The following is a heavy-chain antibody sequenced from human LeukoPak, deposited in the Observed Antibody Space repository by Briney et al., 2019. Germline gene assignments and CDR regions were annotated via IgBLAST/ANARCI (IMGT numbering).Heavy chain of an antibody. CDR1: GGSISSNTYY. Sequence: SETLSLICTVSGGSISSNTYYWGWIRQPPGKGLEWIGSVFYSGSPYYNPSLKSRVTISVDTSKNQFSLKLTSVTAADTAVYYCARDRAPWLGAKGGFAFDIWGQGTMVTVSS. CDR3: ARDRAPWLGAKGGFAFDI. D-gene: IGHD1-26*01. J-gene: IGHJ3*02. CDR2: VFYSGSP. V-gene: IGHV4-39*02.